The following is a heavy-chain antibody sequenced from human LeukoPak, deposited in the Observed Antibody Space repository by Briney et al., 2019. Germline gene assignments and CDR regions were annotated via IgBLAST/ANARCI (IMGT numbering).Heavy chain of an antibody. CDR2: IIPIFGTA. V-gene: IGHV1-69*13. Sequence: ASVRVSCKASGYTFIGYYMHWVRQAPGQGLEWMGGIIPIFGTANYAQKFQGRVTITADESTSTAYMELSSLRSEDTAVYYCARGTGTTMSWFDPWGQGTLVTVSS. J-gene: IGHJ5*02. D-gene: IGHD1-1*01. CDR1: GYTFIGYY. CDR3: ARGTGTTMSWFDP.